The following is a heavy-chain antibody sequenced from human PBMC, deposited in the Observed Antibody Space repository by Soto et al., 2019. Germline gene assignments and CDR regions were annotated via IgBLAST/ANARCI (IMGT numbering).Heavy chain of an antibody. CDR2: ISAYNGNT. CDR3: AVSYVVLPAAMPDPDAFDF. V-gene: IGHV1-18*01. CDR1: GYTFTSYG. J-gene: IGHJ3*01. D-gene: IGHD2-2*01. Sequence: ASVKVSCKASGYTFTSYGITWVRQAPGQGLEWMGWISAYNGNTNYAQKLQGRVTMTTDTSTSTAYMELRSLRSDDTAVYYCAVSYVVLPAAMPDPDAFDFWGHATMVTVS.